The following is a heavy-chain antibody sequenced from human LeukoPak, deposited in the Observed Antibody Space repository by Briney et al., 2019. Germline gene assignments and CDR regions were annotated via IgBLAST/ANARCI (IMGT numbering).Heavy chain of an antibody. CDR1: GFTFSSYA. D-gene: IGHD5-18*01. Sequence: PGGSLRLSCAASGFTFSSYAMSWVRQAPGKGLEWVSAISGSGGSTYYADSVKGRFTISRDNSKITLYLQMNSLRAEDTAVYYRARLWIQLWLQGRGYFDYWGQGTQVTVSS. CDR3: ARLWIQLWLQGRGYFDY. J-gene: IGHJ4*02. V-gene: IGHV3-23*01. CDR2: ISGSGGST.